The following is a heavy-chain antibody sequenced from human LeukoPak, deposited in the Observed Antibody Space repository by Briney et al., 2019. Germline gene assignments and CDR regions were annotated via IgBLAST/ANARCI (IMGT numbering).Heavy chain of an antibody. J-gene: IGHJ3*02. V-gene: IGHV4-31*03. CDR1: GGPISSGGYY. Sequence: SETLSLTCTVSGGPISSGGYYWSWIRQHPGKGLEWIGYIYYSGSTYYNPSLKSRVTVSVDTSKNQFSLKLSSVTAADTAVYYCARYCSGGSCYSAAFDIWGQGTMVTVSS. CDR2: IYYSGST. CDR3: ARYCSGGSCYSAAFDI. D-gene: IGHD2-15*01.